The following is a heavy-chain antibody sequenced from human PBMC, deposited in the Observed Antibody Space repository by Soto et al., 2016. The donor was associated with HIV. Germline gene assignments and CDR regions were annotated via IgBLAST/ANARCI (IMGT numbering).Heavy chain of an antibody. CDR1: GFTFSSYW. CDR3: ARESIAAAGDY. CDR2: INSDGSST. V-gene: IGHV3-74*01. J-gene: IGHJ4*02. Sequence: EVQLVESGGGLSSAWGVPSRLSCAASGFTFSSYWMHWVRQAPGKGLVWVSRINSDGSSTSYADSVKGRFTISRDNAKNTLYLQMNSLRAEDTAVYYCARESIAAAGDYWGQGTLVTVSS. D-gene: IGHD6-13*01.